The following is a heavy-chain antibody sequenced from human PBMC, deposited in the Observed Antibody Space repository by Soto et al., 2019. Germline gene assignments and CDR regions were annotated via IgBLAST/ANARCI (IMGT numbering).Heavy chain of an antibody. CDR2: IYSGGST. J-gene: IGHJ3*02. Sequence: PGGSLRLSCAASGFTVSSNYMSWVRQAPGKGLEWVSVIYSGGSTYYADSVKGRFTISRDNPKNTLYLQMNSLRAEDTAVYYCARDNPTEDAFDIWGQGTMVTVSS. CDR1: GFTVSSNY. V-gene: IGHV3-53*01. CDR3: ARDNPTEDAFDI.